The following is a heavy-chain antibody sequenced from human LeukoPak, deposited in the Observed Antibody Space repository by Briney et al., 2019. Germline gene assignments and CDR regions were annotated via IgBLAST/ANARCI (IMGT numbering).Heavy chain of an antibody. Sequence: GGSLRLSCAASGFTFSTYYMHWVRQAPGKGLVWVSAISKNTVDTYYADSVKGRLTISRDSSKNTVYLQMNSLRAEDTAVYYCVRDMEPLRYFDTWGQGTLVTVSS. CDR3: VRDMEPLRYFDT. CDR2: ISKNTVDT. CDR1: GFTFSTYY. J-gene: IGHJ4*02. D-gene: IGHD3-9*01. V-gene: IGHV3-21*04.